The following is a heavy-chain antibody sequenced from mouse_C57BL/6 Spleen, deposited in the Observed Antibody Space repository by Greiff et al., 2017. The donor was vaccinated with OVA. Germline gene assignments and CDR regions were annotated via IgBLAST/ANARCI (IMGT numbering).Heavy chain of an antibody. D-gene: IGHD1-1*01. V-gene: IGHV5-9-1*02. CDR1: GFTFSSYA. CDR3: TREDTTVVASYWYFDV. Sequence: DVMLVESVEGLVKPGGSLKLSCAASGFTFSSYAMSWVRQTPEKRLEWVAYISSGGDYIYYADTVKGRFTISRDNARNTLYLQMSSLKSEDTAMYYCTREDTTVVASYWYFDVWGTGTTVTVSS. CDR2: ISSGGDYI. J-gene: IGHJ1*03.